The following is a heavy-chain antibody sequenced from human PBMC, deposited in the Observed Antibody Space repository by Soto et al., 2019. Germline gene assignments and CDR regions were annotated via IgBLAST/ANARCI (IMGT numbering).Heavy chain of an antibody. J-gene: IGHJ4*02. CDR2: ITHSGST. V-gene: IGHV4-34*01. Sequence: SETLSLTCAVYGGSSSGYYRTWIRQPPGKGLEWIGEITHSGSTNYNPSLKSRVTISVDTSKNQFSLNLNSVTAADTAVYYCARSSVRGWCYWGQGTLVTVSS. CDR1: GGSSSGYY. D-gene: IGHD3-10*02. CDR3: ARSSVRGWCY.